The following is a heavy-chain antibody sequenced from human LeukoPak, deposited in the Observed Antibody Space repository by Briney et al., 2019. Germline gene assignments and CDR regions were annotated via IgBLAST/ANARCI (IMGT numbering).Heavy chain of an antibody. V-gene: IGHV4-4*02. CDR2: IYHTGSV. Sequence: SETLSLTCAVSGGSISGSNWWSWVRQSPGKGLEWIGEIYHTGSVNYNLSLESRVTISRDRSKNQFSLMLRSVTAADTAVYYCARHDDFLSAYNYWGQGILVTVSS. J-gene: IGHJ4*02. CDR3: ARHDDFLSAYNY. CDR1: GGSISGSNW. D-gene: IGHD3-3*01.